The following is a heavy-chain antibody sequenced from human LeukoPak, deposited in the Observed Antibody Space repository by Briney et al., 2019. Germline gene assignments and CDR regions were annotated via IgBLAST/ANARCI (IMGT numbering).Heavy chain of an antibody. D-gene: IGHD5-18*01. V-gene: IGHV1-69*05. J-gene: IGHJ5*02. CDR2: IILISHTA. Sequence: SVTVSYKASGGTLSTHAVSWVRQAPGQGLEWMGGIILISHTANYAQKFQDRVTITMDQYTTYMELSSLRSDDTAVYYCATGRVSDTTLVSWFDTWGQGTLVTVSS. CDR1: GGTLSTHA. CDR3: ATGRVSDTTLVSWFDT.